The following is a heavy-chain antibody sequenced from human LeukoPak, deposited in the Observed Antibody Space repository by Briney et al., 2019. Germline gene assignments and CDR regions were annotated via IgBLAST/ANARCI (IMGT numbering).Heavy chain of an antibody. CDR2: ISHSGTT. V-gene: IGHV4-34*01. CDR1: GGSFSGFY. Sequence: SETLSLTCAVYGGSFSGFYWSWIRQPPGKGLEWIGEISHSGTTYYNPSLKSRVTLSVDTSKSQFSLRLSSVTTADTAVYYCARVTFGGSGTSYAFDIWGQGTMVTVSS. CDR3: ARVTFGGSGTSYAFDI. D-gene: IGHD3-10*01. J-gene: IGHJ3*02.